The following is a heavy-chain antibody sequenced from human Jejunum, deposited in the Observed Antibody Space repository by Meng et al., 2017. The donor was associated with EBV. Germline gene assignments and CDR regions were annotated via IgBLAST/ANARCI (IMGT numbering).Heavy chain of an antibody. J-gene: IGHJ4*02. CDR3: ARGRYSSGGSPYFDH. D-gene: IGHD6-19*01. CDR1: GFTFSDHY. Sequence: VRLVWSGGGLVKPGGSLSLSCAASGFTFSDHYMRWIRQAAGKGLEWVSYADSVKGRFTISRDDSKNTLYLQMDSPRPEDTAVYYCARGRYSSGGSPYFDHWGQGTLVTVSS. V-gene: IGHV3-11*06.